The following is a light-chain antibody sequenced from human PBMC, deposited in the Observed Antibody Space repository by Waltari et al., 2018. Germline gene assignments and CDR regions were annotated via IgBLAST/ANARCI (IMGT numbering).Light chain of an antibody. CDR2: TAS. CDR1: QNIGYK. V-gene: IGKV1-12*01. Sequence: IQMTQSPYSLPASVGDTCTITCRASQNIGYKLAWYQQKPGKAPTSLIFTASTFQSGVPSHFSGSGSGTDFTLTISNFQPDDFATYFCQQFETFPPTFGGGTKVEI. CDR3: QQFETFPPT. J-gene: IGKJ4*01.